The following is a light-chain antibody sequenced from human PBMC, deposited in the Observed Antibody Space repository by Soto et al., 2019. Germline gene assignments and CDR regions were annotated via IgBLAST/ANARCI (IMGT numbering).Light chain of an antibody. CDR1: QSVNSIY. CDR2: DAF. CDR3: QQYGSPPLT. Sequence: EIVLTQSPATLSLSPGERATLSCGASQSVNSIYLAWYQQKPGLAPRLLISDAFSRATGVPDRFSGSGSGTDVTLTISRLEPEDFAVYYCQQYGSPPLTFGGGTKVEIK. V-gene: IGKV3D-20*01. J-gene: IGKJ4*01.